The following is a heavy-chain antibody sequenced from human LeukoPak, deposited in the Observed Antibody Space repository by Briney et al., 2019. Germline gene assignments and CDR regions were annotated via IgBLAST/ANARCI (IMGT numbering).Heavy chain of an antibody. V-gene: IGHV4-38-2*01. CDR2: FYHSGNP. D-gene: IGHD4-11*01. CDR1: GYSISSGYY. Sequence: SETLSLTCAVSGYSISSGYYWGWIRQPPGKGLEWIGSFYHSGNPYYNPSLKSRVSISVDTSKNQFSLNLSSVTAADTALYYCARHDFYSNYPHNWFDPWGQGTLVTVSS. CDR3: ARHDFYSNYPHNWFDP. J-gene: IGHJ5*02.